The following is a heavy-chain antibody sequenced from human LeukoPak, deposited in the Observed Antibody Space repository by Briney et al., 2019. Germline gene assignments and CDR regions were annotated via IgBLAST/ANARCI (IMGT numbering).Heavy chain of an antibody. CDR3: ATGNYYDSRGYYTFGH. CDR2: INGDGSTT. CDR1: GFTFSRYW. Sequence: PGGSLRLSCAASGFTFSRYWMHWVRQAPGKGLVWDSRINGDGSTTSYADSVKGGFTISRDNAKNTLYLQMNSLRAEDTAVYYCATGNYYDSRGYYTFGHWGQGTLVTVSS. V-gene: IGHV3-74*01. D-gene: IGHD3-22*01. J-gene: IGHJ1*01.